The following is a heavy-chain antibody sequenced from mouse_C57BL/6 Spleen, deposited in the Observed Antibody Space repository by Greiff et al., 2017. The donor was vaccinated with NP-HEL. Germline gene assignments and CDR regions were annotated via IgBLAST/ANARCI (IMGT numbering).Heavy chain of an antibody. CDR2: INPSNGGT. CDR3: ARSGYYGSSHFDY. CDR1: GYTFTSYW. D-gene: IGHD1-1*01. J-gene: IGHJ2*01. V-gene: IGHV1-53*01. Sequence: VQLQQSGTELVKPGASVKLSCKASGYTFTSYWMHWVKPRPGQGLEWIGNINPSNGGTNYNEKFKSKATLTVDKSSSTAYMQLSSLTSEDSAVYYCARSGYYGSSHFDYWGQGTTLTVSS.